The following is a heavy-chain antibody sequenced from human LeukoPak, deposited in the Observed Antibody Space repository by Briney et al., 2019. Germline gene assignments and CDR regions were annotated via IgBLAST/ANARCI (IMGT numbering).Heavy chain of an antibody. CDR2: IWYDGSNK. CDR3: ARDDIAVAGTIYY. Sequence: GGSLRLSCAASGFTFSSYGMHWVRQAPGKGLEWVAVIWYDGSNKYYADSVKGRFIISRDNSKNTLYLQMNSLRAEDTAVYYCARDDIAVAGTIYYWGQGTLVTVSS. J-gene: IGHJ4*02. D-gene: IGHD6-19*01. V-gene: IGHV3-33*01. CDR1: GFTFSSYG.